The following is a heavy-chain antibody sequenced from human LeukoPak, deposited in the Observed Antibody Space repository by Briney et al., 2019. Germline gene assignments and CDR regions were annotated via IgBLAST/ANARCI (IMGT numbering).Heavy chain of an antibody. CDR2: IYSSGST. Sequence: SETLSLTCTVSGGSISSGSYYWSWIRQPAGKGLEGIVRIYSSGSTNYNPSLKSRITISVDTTKNQFSLKLSSVAAADTAVYYCARASSSWYVAPLDYWGQGTLVTVSS. D-gene: IGHD6-13*01. CDR1: GGSISSGSYY. J-gene: IGHJ4*02. CDR3: ARASSSWYVAPLDY. V-gene: IGHV4-61*02.